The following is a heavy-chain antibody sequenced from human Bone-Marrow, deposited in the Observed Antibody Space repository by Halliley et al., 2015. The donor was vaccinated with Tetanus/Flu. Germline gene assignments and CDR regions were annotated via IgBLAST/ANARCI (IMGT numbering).Heavy chain of an antibody. CDR2: IYHSGDS. CDR3: ARGYDYVWGSYRSRPPFDY. J-gene: IGHJ4*02. D-gene: IGHD3-16*02. CDR1: GGSVDGGDYY. V-gene: IGHV4-31*03. Sequence: TLSLTCTVIGGSVDGGDYYWNWIRKLPGKGLEWIGHIYHSGDSSYNPSLKSRVTISLDTSKSQLSLKLTSVTAADTAVYYCARGYDYVWGSYRSRPPFDYWGQGTLVTVSS.